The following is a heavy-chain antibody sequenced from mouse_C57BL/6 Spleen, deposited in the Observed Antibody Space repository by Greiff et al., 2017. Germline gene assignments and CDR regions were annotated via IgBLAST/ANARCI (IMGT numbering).Heavy chain of an antibody. Sequence: QVQLQQSGAELVKPGASVKLSCKASGYTFTEYTIHWVKQRSGQGLEWIGWFYPGSGSIKYNEKFEDKATLTADKSSSTGYMELSRLTSEDSAVYFCARHGGEGYGTPAWFAYWGQGTLVTVSA. D-gene: IGHD2-10*02. CDR1: GYTFTEYT. V-gene: IGHV1-62-2*01. J-gene: IGHJ3*01. CDR2: FYPGSGSI. CDR3: ARHGGEGYGTPAWFAY.